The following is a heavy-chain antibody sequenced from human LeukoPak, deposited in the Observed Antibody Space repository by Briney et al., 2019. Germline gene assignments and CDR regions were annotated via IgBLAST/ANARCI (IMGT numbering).Heavy chain of an antibody. CDR1: GFTFSGSA. CDR2: IRSQANSYAT. J-gene: IGHJ4*02. V-gene: IGHV3-73*01. Sequence: GGSLRLSCAASGFTFSGSAIHWVRQASGKGLEWVGRIRSQANSYATAYAASVTGRFTISRDDSKDTAYLQMNSLKTEDTAAYYCTRHSADYWGQGTLVTVSS. CDR3: TRHSADY.